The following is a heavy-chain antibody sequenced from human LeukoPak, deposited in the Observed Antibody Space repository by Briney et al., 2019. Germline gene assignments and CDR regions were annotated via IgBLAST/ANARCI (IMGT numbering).Heavy chain of an antibody. CDR3: ATFTLYYYDSSGYYYKAAAAEYFQH. J-gene: IGHJ1*01. V-gene: IGHV4-4*02. Sequence: PSETLSPTCAVSGGSISSSNWWSWVRQPPGKGLEWIGEIYHSGSTNYNPSLKSRVTISVDKSKNQFSLKLSSVTAADTAVYYCATFTLYYYDSSGYYYKAAAAEYFQHWGQGTLVTVSS. D-gene: IGHD3-22*01. CDR2: IYHSGST. CDR1: GGSISSSNW.